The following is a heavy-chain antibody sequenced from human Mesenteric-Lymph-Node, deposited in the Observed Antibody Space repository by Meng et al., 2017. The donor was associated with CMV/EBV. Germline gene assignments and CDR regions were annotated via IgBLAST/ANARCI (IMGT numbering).Heavy chain of an antibody. D-gene: IGHD2-15*01. CDR2: ISFDGNTE. V-gene: IGHV3-30*18. Sequence: FSEHGMHWVRQAPGKGLEWVAVISFDGNTEYYADSVKGRFTISRDNSKNTVYLQMNSLSTGDTAVYYCAKDQTHCRGGSCFSSGFDYWGQGVLVTVSS. CDR3: AKDQTHCRGGSCFSSGFDY. J-gene: IGHJ4*02. CDR1: FSEHG.